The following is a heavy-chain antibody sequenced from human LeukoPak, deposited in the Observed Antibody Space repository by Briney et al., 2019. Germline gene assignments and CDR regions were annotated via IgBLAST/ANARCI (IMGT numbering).Heavy chain of an antibody. J-gene: IGHJ4*02. CDR2: IYYGGNT. Sequence: SQTLSLTCTVSGGSISSGDYYWSWIRQHPGKGLEWIGYIYYGGNTYYNPSLESRVTISLDTSKNKFSLKLSSVTAADTAIYYCASGGALDATLAYWGQGILVTVSS. CDR1: GGSISSGDYY. V-gene: IGHV4-31*03. D-gene: IGHD2-15*01. CDR3: ASGGALDATLAY.